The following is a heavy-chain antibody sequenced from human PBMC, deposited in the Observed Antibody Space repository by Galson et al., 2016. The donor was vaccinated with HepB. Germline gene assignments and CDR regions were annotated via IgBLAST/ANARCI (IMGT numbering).Heavy chain of an antibody. J-gene: IGHJ6*02. Sequence: TLSLTCAVSGGSISSGGYSWSWIRQPPGKGLEWLGYIYHSGSTYHNPSLKSRVTISVDRAEKQFSLKLSSVTAADTAVYYCARGVYYDFWSGYYGMDVWGQGTTVTVSS. CDR1: GGSISSGGYS. CDR3: ARGVYYDFWSGYYGMDV. D-gene: IGHD3-3*01. CDR2: IYHSGST. V-gene: IGHV4-30-2*01.